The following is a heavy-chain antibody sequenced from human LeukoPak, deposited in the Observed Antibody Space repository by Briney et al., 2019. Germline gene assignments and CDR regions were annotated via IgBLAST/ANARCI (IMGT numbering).Heavy chain of an antibody. CDR1: GFTFSSYA. J-gene: IGHJ4*02. D-gene: IGHD6-13*01. CDR2: ISGSGGST. CDR3: AKAGRAGSSSWYPGGYYFDY. Sequence: GVSLRLSCAASGFTFSSYAMSWVRQAPGKGLEWVSAISGSGGSTYYADSVKGRFTISRDNSKNTLYLQMNSLRAEDTAVYYCAKAGRAGSSSWYPGGYYFDYWGQGTLVTVSS. V-gene: IGHV3-23*01.